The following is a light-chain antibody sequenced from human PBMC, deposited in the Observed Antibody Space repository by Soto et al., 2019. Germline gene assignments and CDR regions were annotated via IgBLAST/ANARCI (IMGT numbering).Light chain of an antibody. CDR2: DGS. V-gene: IGKV3-11*01. CDR1: QNLHSF. Sequence: EIVLTQSPATLSVSPGERVTLSGRASQNLHSFLNRYQQRPGQAPRPLIYDGSKRAAGFPDRISGDGSGTDYTLTIRSLEPEDFAVDYCQQRTRWPMTFGQGTRLQI. CDR3: QQRTRWPMT. J-gene: IGKJ5*01.